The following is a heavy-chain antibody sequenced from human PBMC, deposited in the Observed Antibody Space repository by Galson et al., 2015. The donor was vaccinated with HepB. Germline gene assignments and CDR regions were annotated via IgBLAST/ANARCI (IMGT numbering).Heavy chain of an antibody. CDR1: GGTFSSYA. J-gene: IGHJ4*02. Sequence: SVKVSCKASGGTFSSYAISWVRQAPGQGLEWMGGIIPIFGTANYAQKFQGRVTITADESTSTAYMELSSLRSEDTAVYYCARGGRNYYDSSGLDFDYWGQGTLVTVSS. CDR3: ARGGRNYYDSSGLDFDY. V-gene: IGHV1-69*13. D-gene: IGHD3-22*01. CDR2: IIPIFGTA.